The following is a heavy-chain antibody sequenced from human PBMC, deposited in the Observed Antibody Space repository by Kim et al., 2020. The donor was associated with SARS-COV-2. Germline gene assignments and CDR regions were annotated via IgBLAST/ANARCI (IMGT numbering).Heavy chain of an antibody. Sequence: ADSGEGRFTISRDNSKNTLYLQMNSLRAEDTAVYYCAKCEWLVLRGAFDIWGQGTMVTVSS. D-gene: IGHD6-19*01. V-gene: IGHV3-23*01. CDR3: AKCEWLVLRGAFDI. J-gene: IGHJ3*02.